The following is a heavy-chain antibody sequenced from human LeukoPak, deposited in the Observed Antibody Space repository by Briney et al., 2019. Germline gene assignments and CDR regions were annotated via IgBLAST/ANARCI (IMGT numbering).Heavy chain of an antibody. CDR1: GFTFSSYS. V-gene: IGHV3-21*01. D-gene: IGHD3-22*01. CDR2: ISSSSSYI. CDR3: ARRPYYYDSSGYYDMDYYYYGMDV. Sequence: AGSLRLSCVASGFTFSSYSMNWVRQAPGKGLEWVSSISSSSSYIYYADSVKGRFTISRDNAKNSLYLQMNSLRAEDTAVYYCARRPYYYDSSGYYDMDYYYYGMDVWGQGTTVTVSS. J-gene: IGHJ6*02.